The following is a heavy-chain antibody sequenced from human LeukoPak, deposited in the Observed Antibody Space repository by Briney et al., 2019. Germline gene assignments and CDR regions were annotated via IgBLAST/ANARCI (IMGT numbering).Heavy chain of an antibody. V-gene: IGHV3-48*03. CDR1: EFTFTSYE. J-gene: IGHJ4*02. D-gene: IGHD2-15*01. CDR3: ARGRDCSGHNCYFDY. Sequence: QAGGSLRLSCAASEFTFTSYEMNWVRQAPGGGLEWMSYISSTGNTIYYVDSVQGRFTVSRDNAKNSLYLQMNSLRAEDTAVYYCARGRDCSGHNCYFDYWGQGTLVTVSS. CDR2: ISSTGNTI.